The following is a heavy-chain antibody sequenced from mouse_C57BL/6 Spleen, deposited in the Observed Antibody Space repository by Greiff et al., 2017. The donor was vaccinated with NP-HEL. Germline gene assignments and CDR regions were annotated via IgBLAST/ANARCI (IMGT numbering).Heavy chain of an antibody. V-gene: IGHV1-55*01. Sequence: QVQLQQSGAELVKPGASVKMSCKASGYTFTSYWITWVKQRPGQGLEWIGDIYPGSGSTNYNEKFKSKATLTVDTSSSTAYMQLSSLTSEDSAVYYCARWGVVDSPWYFEVWGTGTTVTVSS. CDR2: IYPGSGST. D-gene: IGHD1-1*01. J-gene: IGHJ1*03. CDR1: GYTFTSYW. CDR3: ARWGVVDSPWYFEV.